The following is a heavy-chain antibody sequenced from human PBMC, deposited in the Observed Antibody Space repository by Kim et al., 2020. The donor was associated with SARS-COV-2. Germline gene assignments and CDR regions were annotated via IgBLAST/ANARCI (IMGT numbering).Heavy chain of an antibody. Sequence: SETLSLTCTVSGGSISSYYWSWIRQPPGKGLEWIGYIYYSGSTNYNPSLKSRVTISVDTSKNQFSLKLSSVTAADTAVYYCARRGNSGSYPFDYWGQGTL. J-gene: IGHJ4*02. V-gene: IGHV4-59*08. D-gene: IGHD1-26*01. CDR3: ARRGNSGSYPFDY. CDR1: GGSISSYY. CDR2: IYYSGST.